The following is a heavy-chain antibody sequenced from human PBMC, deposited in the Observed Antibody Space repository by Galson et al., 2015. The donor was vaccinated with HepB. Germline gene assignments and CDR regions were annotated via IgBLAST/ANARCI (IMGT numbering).Heavy chain of an antibody. J-gene: IGHJ4*02. CDR3: AHSGFYSLFRD. CDR2: IYWDDDK. D-gene: IGHD5/OR15-5a*01. V-gene: IGHV2-5*02. Sequence: PALVKPTQTLTLTCTFSGFSLSTSGEGVGWIRQPPGKALEWLAVIYWDDDKRYIPSLKSRLTISKGTSKNQVVLTMANMDPVDTATYFCAHSGFYSLFRDWGQGSLVSVSS. CDR1: GFSLSTSGEG.